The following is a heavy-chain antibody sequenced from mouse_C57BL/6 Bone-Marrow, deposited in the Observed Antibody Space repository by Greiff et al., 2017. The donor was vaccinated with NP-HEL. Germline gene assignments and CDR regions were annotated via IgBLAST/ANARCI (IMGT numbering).Heavy chain of an antibody. D-gene: IGHD1-1*01. CDR3: ARVPPYYYGSSPWFAY. J-gene: IGHJ3*01. Sequence: EVQVVESGGGLVKPGGSLKLSCAASGFTFSSYAMSWVRQTPEKRLEWVATISDGGSYTYYPDNVKGRFTLSRDNAKNNLYLQMSHLKSEDTAMYYCARVPPYYYGSSPWFAYWGQGTLVTVSA. CDR1: GFTFSSYA. CDR2: ISDGGSYT. V-gene: IGHV5-4*01.